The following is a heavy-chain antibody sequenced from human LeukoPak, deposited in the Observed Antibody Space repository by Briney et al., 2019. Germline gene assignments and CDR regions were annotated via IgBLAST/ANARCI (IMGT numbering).Heavy chain of an antibody. CDR2: SSRGDITI. Sequence: GGSLRLSCAASGFTFSTYNMYWVRQAPGKGLEWISYSSRGDITIYYAGSVKGRFTISRDSAKNSLYLQMNSLREEDTAVYYCARAAGYYAPFDYWGQGTLVTVSS. J-gene: IGHJ4*02. V-gene: IGHV3-48*02. CDR1: GFTFSTYN. CDR3: ARAAGYYAPFDY. D-gene: IGHD3-10*01.